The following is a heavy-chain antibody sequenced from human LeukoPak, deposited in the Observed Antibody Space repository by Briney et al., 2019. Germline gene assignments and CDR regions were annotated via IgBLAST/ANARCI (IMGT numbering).Heavy chain of an antibody. CDR3: ARETSMNWFDP. CDR2: IYYSGST. CDR1: GFTFSSYW. J-gene: IGHJ5*02. D-gene: IGHD2/OR15-2a*01. Sequence: NPGGSLRLSCAASGFTFSSYWMSWIRQPPGKGLEWIGYIYYSGSTNYNPSLKSRVTISVDTSKNQFSLKLSSVTAADTAVYYCARETSMNWFDPWGQGTLVTVSS. V-gene: IGHV4-59*01.